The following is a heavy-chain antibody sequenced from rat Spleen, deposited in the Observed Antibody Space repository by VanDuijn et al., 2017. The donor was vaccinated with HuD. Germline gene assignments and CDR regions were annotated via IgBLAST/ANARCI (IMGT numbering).Heavy chain of an antibody. Sequence: EVQLVESGGGLVQPGRSLKLSCAASGFTFSSFAMAWVRQTPKKGLEWVATINYDDSGTYYRDSVKGRFTISRENTKSTLYLQMDSLRSEDTATYYCARRHYGYTDYFDYWGQGVMVTVSS. CDR1: GFTFSSFA. D-gene: IGHD1-9*01. CDR2: INYDDSGT. V-gene: IGHV5-7*01. J-gene: IGHJ2*01. CDR3: ARRHYGYTDYFDY.